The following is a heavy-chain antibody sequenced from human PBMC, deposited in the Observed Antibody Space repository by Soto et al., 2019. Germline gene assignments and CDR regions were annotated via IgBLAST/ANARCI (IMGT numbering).Heavy chain of an antibody. CDR2: INPSGGST. CDR1: GYTFTSDY. D-gene: IGHD2-21*02. J-gene: IGHJ5*02. V-gene: IGHV1-46*01. CDR3: AATATARSWCDP. Sequence: QVQLVQSGAEVKKPGASVKVSCKASGYTFTSDYMHWVRQAPGQGLEWMGIINPSGGSTSYAQKCQGRVTMTRDTSTSTVYMGLSSLRSEDTAVYYCAATATARSWCDPWGQGTLVTVSS.